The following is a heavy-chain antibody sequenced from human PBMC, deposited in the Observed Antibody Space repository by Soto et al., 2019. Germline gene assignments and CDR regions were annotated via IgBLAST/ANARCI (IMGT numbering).Heavy chain of an antibody. Sequence: GGSLRLSCAASGLNFSNFAMSWVRQAPGKGLEWVSGISNSGGTTYYADSVKGRFTISRDNSKNTLHLHMSGLTTEDTAVYYCAKLTWIQLWSRNCVLDYWGHGTLVTAPQ. V-gene: IGHV3-23*01. J-gene: IGHJ4*01. CDR2: ISNSGGTT. CDR3: AKLTWIQLWSRNCVLDY. CDR1: GLNFSNFA. D-gene: IGHD5-18*01.